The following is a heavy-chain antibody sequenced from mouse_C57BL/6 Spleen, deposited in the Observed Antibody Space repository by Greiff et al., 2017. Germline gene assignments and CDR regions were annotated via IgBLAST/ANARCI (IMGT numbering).Heavy chain of an antibody. Sequence: VQLQQSGAELARPGASVKLSCKASGYTFTSYGISWVKQRTGQGLEWIGEIYPRSGNTYYNEKFKGKATLTADKSSSTAYMELRSLTSEDSAVYFCARIYYYGSRRDYWGQGTTLTVSS. D-gene: IGHD1-1*01. CDR1: GYTFTSYG. J-gene: IGHJ2*01. CDR3: ARIYYYGSRRDY. CDR2: IYPRSGNT. V-gene: IGHV1-81*01.